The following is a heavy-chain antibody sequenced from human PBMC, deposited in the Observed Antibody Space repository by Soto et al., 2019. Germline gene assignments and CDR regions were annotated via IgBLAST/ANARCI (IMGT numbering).Heavy chain of an antibody. CDR3: ARSYGSGSYDIDY. D-gene: IGHD3-10*01. J-gene: IGHJ4*02. V-gene: IGHV3-33*01. CDR1: GFTFSSYG. CDR2: IWYDGSNK. Sequence: GGSLRLSCAASGFTFSSYGMHWVRQAPGKGLEWVAVIWYDGSNKYYADSVKGRFTISRDNSKNTLYLQMNSLRAEDTAVYYCARSYGSGSYDIDYWGQGTLVTVSS.